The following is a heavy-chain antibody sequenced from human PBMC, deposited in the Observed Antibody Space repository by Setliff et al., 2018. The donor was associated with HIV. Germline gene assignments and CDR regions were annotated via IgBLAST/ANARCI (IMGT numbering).Heavy chain of an antibody. D-gene: IGHD3-3*01. Sequence: VTLSLPCTVSGGSISNSHYYWGWIRQPPGKGLEWIWGIYYGGTTYYNPSLRSRVTISVDTSRNRFFLKLTTVTAADTAVYYCGAGSNYCDSGYYSPYFDYWGQGALVTVSS. J-gene: IGHJ4*02. CDR2: IYYGGTT. CDR3: GAGSNYCDSGYYSPYFDY. CDR1: GGSISNSHYY. V-gene: IGHV4-39*01.